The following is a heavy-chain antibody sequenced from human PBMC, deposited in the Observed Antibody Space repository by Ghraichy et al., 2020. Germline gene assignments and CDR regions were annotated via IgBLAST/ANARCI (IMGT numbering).Heavy chain of an antibody. D-gene: IGHD1-26*01. Sequence: GGSRRLSCAASGFTVSSSYMTWVRQAPGKGLEWVSVIYSGGTTYYADSVKGRFTISRDNSKNTLYLQMNSLRAEDTAVYYCARGMVGTTAASDYLGQGTLVTVSS. CDR3: ARGMVGTTAASDY. CDR2: IYSGGTT. CDR1: GFTVSSSY. V-gene: IGHV3-53*01. J-gene: IGHJ4*02.